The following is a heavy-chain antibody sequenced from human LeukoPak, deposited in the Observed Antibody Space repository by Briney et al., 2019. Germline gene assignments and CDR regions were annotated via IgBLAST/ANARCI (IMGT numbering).Heavy chain of an antibody. CDR3: ARIPLSYSSTKRYYYYGMDV. D-gene: IGHD6-13*01. V-gene: IGHV1-3*01. CDR2: INAGNGNA. J-gene: IGHJ6*02. CDR1: GYTFTSYA. Sequence: ASVKDSCKAPGYTFTSYAMHWVGQAPGQRLEWMEWINAGNGNAKYSQKFQGRVTITRDTSASTAYMELSSLRSEDTAVYHCARIPLSYSSTKRYYYYGMDVWGQGTTVTVSS.